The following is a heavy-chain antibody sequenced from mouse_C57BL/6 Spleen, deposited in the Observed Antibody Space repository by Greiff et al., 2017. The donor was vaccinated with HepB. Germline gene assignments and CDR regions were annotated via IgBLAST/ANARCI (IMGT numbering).Heavy chain of an antibody. V-gene: IGHV1-15*01. CDR2: IDPETGGT. CDR1: GYTFTDYE. D-gene: IGHD1-1*01. Sequence: VKLMESGAELVRPGASVTLSCKASGYTFTDYEMHWVKQTPVHGLEWIGAIDPETGGTAYNQKFKGKAILTADKSSSTAYMELRSLTSEDSAVYYCTRPYYYGSSYGFAYWGQGTLVTVSA. J-gene: IGHJ3*01. CDR3: TRPYYYGSSYGFAY.